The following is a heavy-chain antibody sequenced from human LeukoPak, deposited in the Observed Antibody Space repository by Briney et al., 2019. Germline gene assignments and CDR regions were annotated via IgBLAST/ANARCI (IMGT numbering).Heavy chain of an antibody. D-gene: IGHD4-17*01. V-gene: IGHV1-2*02. CDR1: GYTFTGYY. J-gene: IGHJ4*02. CDR3: ARSLRSSPVTTAGY. CDR2: INPNSGGT. Sequence: ASVKVSCKASGYTFTGYYMHWVRQALGQGLEWMGWINPNSGGTNYAQKFQGRVTMTRDTSISTAYMELSRLRSDDTAVYYCARSLRSSPVTTAGYWGQGTLVTVSS.